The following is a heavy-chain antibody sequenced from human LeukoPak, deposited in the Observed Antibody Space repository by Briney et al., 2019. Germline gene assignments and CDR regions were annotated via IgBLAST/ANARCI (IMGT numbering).Heavy chain of an antibody. CDR2: IIPILGIA. V-gene: IGHV1-69*04. Sequence: SVEVSCKASGGTFSSYAISWVRQAPGQGLEWMGRIIPILGIANYAQKFQGRVTITADKSTSTAYMELSSLRSEDTAVYYCARAATVTSFHRWFDPWGQGTLVTVSS. CDR1: GGTFSSYA. CDR3: ARAATVTSFHRWFDP. J-gene: IGHJ5*02. D-gene: IGHD4-17*01.